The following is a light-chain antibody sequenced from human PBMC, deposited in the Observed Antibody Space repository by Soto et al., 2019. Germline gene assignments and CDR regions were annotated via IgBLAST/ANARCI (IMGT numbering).Light chain of an antibody. J-gene: IGLJ2*01. CDR3: CSYAGSSTVA. CDR2: EVS. V-gene: IGLV2-23*02. CDR1: SSDVGSYNL. Sequence: QSALTQPASVSGSPGQSITISCTGTSSDVGSYNLVSWYQQHPGKAPKLMIYEVSKRPSGVSNRFSGSKSGNTASLTISGLQGEDEADYYCCSYAGSSTVAFGGGTQLTVL.